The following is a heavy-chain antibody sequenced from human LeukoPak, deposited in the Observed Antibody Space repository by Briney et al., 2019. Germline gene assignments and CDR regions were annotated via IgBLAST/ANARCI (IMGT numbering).Heavy chain of an antibody. CDR1: GYTFVTYA. J-gene: IGHJ4*02. CDR3: ARSVRVVLDWNVGYYFDY. D-gene: IGHD1-1*01. CDR2: INAGNGNT. Sequence: ASVTVSCTASGYTFVTYAIQWVRRAPGQRPEWMGWINAGNGNTKLSQKFQGRVTLTRDTSASTAYMELSSLRSEDTAVYYCARSVRVVLDWNVGYYFDYWGQGSLVTVSS. V-gene: IGHV1-3*01.